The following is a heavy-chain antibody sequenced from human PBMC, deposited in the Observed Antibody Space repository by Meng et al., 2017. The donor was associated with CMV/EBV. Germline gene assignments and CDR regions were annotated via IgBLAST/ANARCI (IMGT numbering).Heavy chain of an antibody. J-gene: IGHJ4*02. V-gene: IGHV3-30*02. Sequence: GGSLRLSCAASGFTFDTHGMHWVRQAPGKGLEWVAFIRHDGTTKFYGDSVKGPFTISRDNSKNTLYLQMNSLRAEETAVYYCAKDQLLFGGPNAYFDDWGQGTLVTVSS. CDR3: AKDQLLFGGPNAYFDD. CDR1: GFTFDTHG. D-gene: IGHD3-16*01. CDR2: IRHDGTTK.